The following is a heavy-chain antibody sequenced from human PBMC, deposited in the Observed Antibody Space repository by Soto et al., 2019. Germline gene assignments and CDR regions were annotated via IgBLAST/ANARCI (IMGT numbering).Heavy chain of an antibody. J-gene: IGHJ5*02. V-gene: IGHV4-39*01. Sequence: QLQLQESGPGLVKPSETLSLTCTVSGGSISSSRYYWGWIRQPPGKGLEWIGSIYYSGSTYYNPSLKSRVTISVDTSKNQFSLKLSSVTAADTAVYYCARQVSGSFRAGGFDPWGQGTLVTVSS. CDR2: IYYSGST. CDR1: GGSISSSRYY. D-gene: IGHD3-10*01. CDR3: ARQVSGSFRAGGFDP.